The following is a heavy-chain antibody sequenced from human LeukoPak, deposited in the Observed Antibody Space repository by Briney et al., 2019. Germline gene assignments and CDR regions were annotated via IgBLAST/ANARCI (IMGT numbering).Heavy chain of an antibody. Sequence: GGSLRLSCAASGFTFSSYSMNWVRQAPGKGLEWVSYISSNSRYIYYADSVKGRFTISRDNAKNSLYLQMNSLRTEDAAVYYCARVGGSYYVHYYGMDVWGQGTTVTVSS. CDR3: ARVGGSYYVHYYGMDV. V-gene: IGHV3-21*01. CDR1: GFTFSSYS. J-gene: IGHJ6*02. D-gene: IGHD1-26*01. CDR2: ISSNSRYI.